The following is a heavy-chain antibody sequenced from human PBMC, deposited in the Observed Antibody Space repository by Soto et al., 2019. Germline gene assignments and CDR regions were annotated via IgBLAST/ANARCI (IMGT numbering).Heavy chain of an antibody. CDR1: GDSVSSNSAA. J-gene: IGHJ3*02. V-gene: IGHV6-1*01. CDR3: ATVAADGRDAFVI. CDR2: TYYRSKSYN. Sequence: PSQTLSLTCAISGDSVSSNSAAWNWIRQSPSRGLEWLGRTYYRSKSYNDYAVSVKSRITINPDTSKNQFSLQLNSVAPEDTAVYCRATVAADGRDAFVIGGQGTMVTVS. D-gene: IGHD6-13*01.